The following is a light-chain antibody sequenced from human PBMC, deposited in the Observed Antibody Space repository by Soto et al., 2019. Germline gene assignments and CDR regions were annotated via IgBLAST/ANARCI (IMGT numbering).Light chain of an antibody. CDR3: QQYGSSPKT. V-gene: IGKV3-20*01. CDR2: GAS. Sequence: EIVLGQSPGTLSFSRGETETLSCRSSQRIISSNIGWYQQKPAQPPRLLIYGASKRTTGIPDRFSGSGSGTDFTLTLSTLEPEDFAVYYCQQYGSSPKTFGQGTKVDIK. J-gene: IGKJ1*01. CDR1: QRIISSN.